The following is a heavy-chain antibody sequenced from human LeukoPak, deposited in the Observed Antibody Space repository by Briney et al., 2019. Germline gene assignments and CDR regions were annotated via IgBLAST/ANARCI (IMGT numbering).Heavy chain of an antibody. Sequence: SKTLSLTCTVSGVSISGSSYYWGWIRQPPGKGLEWIGHIYYSGSTYYNPSLKSRVTISVDTSKNQFSLKLSSVTAADTAVYYCARRDRPTKSFDYWGQGTLVTVSS. CDR1: GVSISGSSYY. CDR2: IYYSGST. D-gene: IGHD1-14*01. CDR3: ARRDRPTKSFDY. J-gene: IGHJ4*02. V-gene: IGHV4-39*01.